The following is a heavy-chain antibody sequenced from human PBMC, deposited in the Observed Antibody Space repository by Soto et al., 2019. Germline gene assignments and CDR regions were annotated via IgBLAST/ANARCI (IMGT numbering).Heavy chain of an antibody. Sequence: SVKVSCKASGGTFSSYAISWVRQAPGQGLEWMGGIIPIFGTANYAQKFQGRVTITADESTSTAYMELSSLRSEDTAVYYCARVPPLVEGWFDTWGQGTLVTVSS. V-gene: IGHV1-69*13. D-gene: IGHD2-15*01. J-gene: IGHJ5*02. CDR3: ARVPPLVEGWFDT. CDR1: GGTFSSYA. CDR2: IIPIFGTA.